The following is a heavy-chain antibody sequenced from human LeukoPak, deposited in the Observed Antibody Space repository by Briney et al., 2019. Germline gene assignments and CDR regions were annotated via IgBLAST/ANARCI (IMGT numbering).Heavy chain of an antibody. CDR2: IYYSGST. D-gene: IGHD3-9*01. CDR3: ARRVTLTGRNWFDP. J-gene: IGHJ5*02. CDR1: GGSVSSGSYY. Sequence: SETLSLTCTVSGGSVSSGSYYWSWIRQPPGKGLEWIGYIYYSGSTNYNPSLKSRVTISVDTSKDQFSLKLSSVTAADTAVYYCARRVTLTGRNWFDPWGQGTLVTVSS. V-gene: IGHV4-61*01.